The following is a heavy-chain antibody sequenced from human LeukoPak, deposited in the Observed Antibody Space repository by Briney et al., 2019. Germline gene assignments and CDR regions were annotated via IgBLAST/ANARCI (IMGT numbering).Heavy chain of an antibody. CDR1: GYTFRIHD. Sequence: ASVLVSWKASGYTFRIHDFNWVRQAPAQGLEWMGWVSPKTGRTGYAQKFQGRVYMTTNASLSTAYMELSSLRSDDTAVYFCARESERNDGWFDPWGQGTLVTVSS. V-gene: IGHV1-8*01. CDR3: ARESERNDGWFDP. J-gene: IGHJ5*02. CDR2: VSPKTGRT. D-gene: IGHD1-1*01.